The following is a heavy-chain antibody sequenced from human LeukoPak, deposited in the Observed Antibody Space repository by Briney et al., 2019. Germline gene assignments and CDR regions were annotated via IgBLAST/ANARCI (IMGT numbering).Heavy chain of an antibody. CDR2: ISAYNGNT. D-gene: IGHD4-17*01. CDR1: GGTFSSYA. Sequence: ASVKVSCKASGGTFSSYAISWVRQAPGQGLEWMGWISAYNGNTNYAQKLQGRVTMTTDTSTSTAYMELRSLRSDDTAVYYCARDLRTVTTLYYYYMDVWGKGTTVTISS. CDR3: ARDLRTVTTLYYYYMDV. J-gene: IGHJ6*03. V-gene: IGHV1-18*01.